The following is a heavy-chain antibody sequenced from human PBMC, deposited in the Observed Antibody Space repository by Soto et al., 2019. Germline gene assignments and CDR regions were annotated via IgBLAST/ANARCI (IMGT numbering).Heavy chain of an antibody. CDR2: IDWDDDK. J-gene: IGHJ4*02. D-gene: IGHD3-22*01. CDR3: ARSTYYYDSSGYGFYYFDY. CDR1: GFSLSTSGMC. V-gene: IGHV2-70*11. Sequence: SGPTLVNPTQTLTLTCTFSGFSLSTSGMCVSWIRQPPGKALEWLARIDWDDDKYYSTSLKTRLTISKDTSKNQVVLTMTNMDPVDTATYYCARSTYYYDSSGYGFYYFDYWGQGTLVTV.